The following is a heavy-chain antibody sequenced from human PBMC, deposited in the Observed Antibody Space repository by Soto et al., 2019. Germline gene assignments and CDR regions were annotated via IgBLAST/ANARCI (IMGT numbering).Heavy chain of an antibody. V-gene: IGHV1-69*13. D-gene: IGHD4-17*01. J-gene: IGHJ4*02. CDR1: GGTLSSYA. CDR2: IIPIFGTA. Sequence: SVKVSCKDSGGTLSSYASSWLRQAPGQGLEWMGGIIPIFGTANYAQKFQGRVTITADESTSTAYMELSSLRSEDTAVYYCASSPVTTVTTLPYYFDYWGQGTLVTVSS. CDR3: ASSPVTTVTTLPYYFDY.